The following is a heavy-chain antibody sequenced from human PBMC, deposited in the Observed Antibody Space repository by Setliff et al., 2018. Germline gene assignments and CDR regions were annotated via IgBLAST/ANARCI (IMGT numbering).Heavy chain of an antibody. CDR2: IYYNGNT. CDR3: ARVRVVQGYYEFDY. CDR1: GDSISSSTYH. V-gene: IGHV4-39*07. J-gene: IGHJ4*02. Sequence: PSETLSLTCTVSGDSISSSTYHWGWIRQSPGKGLEWIGNIYYNGNTNKNPSLKSRVTISVDTSRDQFSLRLSSVTAADMAMYYCARVRVVQGYYEFDYWGQGTLVTVSS. D-gene: IGHD3-16*01.